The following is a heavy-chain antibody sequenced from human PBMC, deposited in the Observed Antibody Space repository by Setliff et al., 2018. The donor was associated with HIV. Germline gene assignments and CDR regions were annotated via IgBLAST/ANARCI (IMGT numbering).Heavy chain of an antibody. J-gene: IGHJ1*01. Sequence: SETLSLTCTVSGGSIGSNAYYWGWIRQPPGKGLEWIGSIFYTGTTYLNPSLKSRVSISIDTSKNQFPLKMSSVTPADTAVYYCARDPGWANPEYFQNWGQGTLVTVSS. CDR1: GGSIGSNAYY. CDR3: ARDPGWANPEYFQN. V-gene: IGHV4-39*06. CDR2: IFYTGTT. D-gene: IGHD2-8*01.